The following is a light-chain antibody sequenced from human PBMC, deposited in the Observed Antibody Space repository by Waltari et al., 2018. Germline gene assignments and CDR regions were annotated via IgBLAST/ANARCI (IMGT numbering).Light chain of an antibody. CDR2: INSDGSH. CDR3: QTWGTGFVI. Sequence: QPVVTQSSSASASLGASVKLTCTLDSGHSSYAVAWYQLQAEKGPRVLMKINSDGSHRKGDEIADRFSGSRSGAERFLSISSVQSEDEADYYCQTWGTGFVIFGGGTKLTVL. V-gene: IGLV4-69*01. J-gene: IGLJ2*01. CDR1: SGHSSYA.